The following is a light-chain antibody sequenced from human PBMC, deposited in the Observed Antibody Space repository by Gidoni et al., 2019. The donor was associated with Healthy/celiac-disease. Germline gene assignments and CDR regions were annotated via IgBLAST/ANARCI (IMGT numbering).Light chain of an antibody. CDR2: GAS. J-gene: IGKJ2*01. V-gene: IGKV3-20*01. CDR1: QSVSSSY. Sequence: EIVLTQSPGTLSLSPGERATLSCSARQSVSSSYLAWYQQKPGQAPRLLIYGASSRATGIPDRFSGSGSGTDFTLTISRLEPEDFAVYYCQQYGSSPRYTFGQXTKLEIK. CDR3: QQYGSSPRYT.